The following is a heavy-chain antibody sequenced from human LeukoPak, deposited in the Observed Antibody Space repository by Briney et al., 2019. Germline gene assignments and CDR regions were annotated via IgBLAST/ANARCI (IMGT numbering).Heavy chain of an antibody. Sequence: ASVKVSCKASGYTFTNYDINWVRQATGQGPEWMGWMNPNSGKTGYAQKFQGRVAMTRDTSTSTAYMELSSLRSEDTAVYYCASGLGYYDSSGYFDYWYFDLWGRGTLVTVSS. CDR3: ASGLGYYDSSGYFDYWYFDL. D-gene: IGHD3-22*01. CDR1: GYTFTNYD. V-gene: IGHV1-8*01. CDR2: MNPNSGKT. J-gene: IGHJ2*01.